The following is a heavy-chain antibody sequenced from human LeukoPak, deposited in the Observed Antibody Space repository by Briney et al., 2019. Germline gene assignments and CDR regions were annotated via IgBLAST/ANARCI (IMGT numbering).Heavy chain of an antibody. V-gene: IGHV1-8*01. J-gene: IGHJ5*02. CDR2: MNPNSGNT. CDR1: GYTFTSYD. Sequence: ASVTVSCKASGYTFTSYDINWVRQATGQGLEWMGWMNPNSGNTGYAQKFQGRVTMTRNTSISTAYMELSSLRSEDTAVYYCARGDYGSGSYYLHPWGQGTLVTVSS. CDR3: ARGDYGSGSYYLHP. D-gene: IGHD3-10*01.